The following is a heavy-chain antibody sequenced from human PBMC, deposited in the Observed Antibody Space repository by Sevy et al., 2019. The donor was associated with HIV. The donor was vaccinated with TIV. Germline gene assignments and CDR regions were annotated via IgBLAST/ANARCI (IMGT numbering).Heavy chain of an antibody. Sequence: GGSLRLSCIGSGFSFSYYGIHWVRQSPGKGLDWVALISHDGINEYYADSVKGRFTISRDNSKNTVYLEMNSLRNEDTAIYVCSNAYSGSYSHSYRYALDFWGQGTTVTVSS. V-gene: IGHV3-30*18. J-gene: IGHJ6*02. CDR3: SNAYSGSYSHSYRYALDF. CDR1: GFSFSYYG. CDR2: ISHDGINE. D-gene: IGHD1-26*01.